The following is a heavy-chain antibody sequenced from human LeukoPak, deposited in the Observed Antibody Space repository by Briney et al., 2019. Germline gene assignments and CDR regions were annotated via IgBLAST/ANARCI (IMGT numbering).Heavy chain of an antibody. CDR3: ARTVGNRFGY. CDR2: INHSGST. D-gene: IGHD4-23*01. CDR1: GGSFSGYY. Sequence: SETLSLTCAVYGGSFSGYYWSWIRQPPGKGLEWIGEINHSGSTNYNPSLKSRVSISVDTSKNQFSLKLSSVTAADTAVYYCARTVGNRFGYWGQGTLVTVSS. J-gene: IGHJ4*02. V-gene: IGHV4-34*01.